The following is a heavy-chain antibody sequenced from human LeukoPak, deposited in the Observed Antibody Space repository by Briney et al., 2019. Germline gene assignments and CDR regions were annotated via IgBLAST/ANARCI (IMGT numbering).Heavy chain of an antibody. Sequence: PGGSLRLSCAASGFTFSSYSMNWVRQAPGKGLEWVSSISSSSSYIYYADSVKGRFTISRDNAKNSLYLQMNSLRAEDTAVYYCARDSPRGLPLPLDYWGQGTLVTVSS. D-gene: IGHD2-15*01. CDR3: ARDSPRGLPLPLDY. J-gene: IGHJ4*02. CDR1: GFTFSSYS. CDR2: ISSSSSYI. V-gene: IGHV3-21*01.